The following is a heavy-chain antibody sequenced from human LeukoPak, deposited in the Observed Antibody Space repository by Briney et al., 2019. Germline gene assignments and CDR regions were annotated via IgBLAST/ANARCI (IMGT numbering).Heavy chain of an antibody. CDR3: ARDSVPRITIFGVVHFDY. J-gene: IGHJ4*02. V-gene: IGHV3-21*01. CDR2: ISSSSSYI. Sequence: GGSLRPSCAASGFTFSSYSMNWVRQAPRKGLEWVSSISSSSSYIYYAGSVKGRFTISRDNAKNSLYLQMNSLRAEDTAVYYCARDSVPRITIFGVVHFDYWGQGTLVTVSS. D-gene: IGHD3-3*01. CDR1: GFTFSSYS.